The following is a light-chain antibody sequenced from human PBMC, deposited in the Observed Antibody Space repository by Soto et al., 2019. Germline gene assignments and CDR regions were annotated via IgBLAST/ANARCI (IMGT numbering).Light chain of an antibody. V-gene: IGKV3-11*01. CDR2: DAS. CDR1: QSVSSY. CDR3: QQRSNWPPD. Sequence: EIVLTQSPATLSLSPGERATLSCRASQSVSSYLAWYQQKPGQAPRLLIYDASNRATGIPARFSGSGSGTDFTLTISSLEPEDFAVYYCQQRSNWPPDLGQGTRLAIK. J-gene: IGKJ5*01.